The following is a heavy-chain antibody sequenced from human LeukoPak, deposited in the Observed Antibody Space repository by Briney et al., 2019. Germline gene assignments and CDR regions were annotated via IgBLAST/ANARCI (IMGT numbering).Heavy chain of an antibody. D-gene: IGHD2-2*01. V-gene: IGHV4-34*01. Sequence: SETLSLTCAVSDGPFGGYYWTWIRQPPGEGPEWIGEINHLGNTNYNPSLKSRVTISVETSKRQFSLKLTSVTAADTAVYYCARGLSDIVVVPAAEFGDQGNFFDYWGQGTLVTVSS. J-gene: IGHJ4*02. CDR2: INHLGNT. CDR1: DGPFGGYY. CDR3: ARGLSDIVVVPAAEFGDQGNFFDY.